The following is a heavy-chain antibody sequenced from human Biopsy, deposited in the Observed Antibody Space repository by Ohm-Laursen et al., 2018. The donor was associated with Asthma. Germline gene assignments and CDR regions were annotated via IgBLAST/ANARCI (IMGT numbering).Heavy chain of an antibody. Sequence: SSLRLSCAASRFTYEMHCVRQAPGKGLERLAVISDDGSSIYYADSVEGLFTISRNNSKNTLSLQFNSMTAEDTAVYYCAREGVASTHIDDWGRGTLVTVSS. CDR3: AREGVASTHIDD. J-gene: IGHJ4*02. CDR2: ISDDGSSI. V-gene: IGHV3-30-3*01. D-gene: IGHD5-12*01. CDR1: RFTYE.